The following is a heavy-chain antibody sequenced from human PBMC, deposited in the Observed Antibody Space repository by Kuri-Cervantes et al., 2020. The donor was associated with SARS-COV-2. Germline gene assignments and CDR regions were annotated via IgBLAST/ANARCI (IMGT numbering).Heavy chain of an antibody. Sequence: ASVKVSCRASGYTFTGYYMHWVRQAPGQGLEWMGWINPNSGGTNYAQKFQGRVTMTRDTSISTAYMELSSLRSEDTAVYYCTTEQWLVLDQHWGQGTLVTVSS. D-gene: IGHD6-19*01. CDR1: GYTFTGYY. CDR2: INPNSGGT. V-gene: IGHV1-2*02. CDR3: TTEQWLVLDQH. J-gene: IGHJ1*01.